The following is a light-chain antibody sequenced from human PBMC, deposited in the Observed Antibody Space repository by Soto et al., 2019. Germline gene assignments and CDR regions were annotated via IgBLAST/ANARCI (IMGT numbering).Light chain of an antibody. V-gene: IGLV1-44*01. Sequence: QSVLSQPPLASGTPGQRVTMSCSGSSSNIGSNTVNWYQQLPGTPPKLHIYSNNQQPSGVPDRYSGSKSGTSASLAISGLQSENEADYYCAAWDDSLNGYYVFGTGTKVTVL. J-gene: IGLJ1*01. CDR3: AAWDDSLNGYYV. CDR2: SNN. CDR1: SSNIGSNT.